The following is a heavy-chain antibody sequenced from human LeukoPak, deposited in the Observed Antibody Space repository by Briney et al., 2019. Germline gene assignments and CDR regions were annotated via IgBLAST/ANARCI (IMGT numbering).Heavy chain of an antibody. CDR2: IYYSGST. V-gene: IGHV4-39*07. CDR3: ARAALLWFGETPRYFDL. J-gene: IGHJ2*01. CDR1: GGSISSSSYY. Sequence: SETLSLTCTVSGGSISSSSYYWGWIRQPPGKGLEWIGSIYYSGSTYYNPSLKSRVTISVDTSKNQFSLKLSSVTAADTAVYYCARAALLWFGETPRYFDLWGRGTLVTVSS. D-gene: IGHD3-10*01.